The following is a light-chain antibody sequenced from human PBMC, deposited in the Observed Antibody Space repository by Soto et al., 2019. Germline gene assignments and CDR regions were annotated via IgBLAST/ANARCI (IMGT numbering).Light chain of an antibody. CDR2: GNS. Sequence: QSALTQPPSVSGAPGQRVTISCTGSSSNIGAGYDVHWYQQLPGTAPKLLIYGNSNRPSGVPDRFSGSKSGTSASLAITGLQAEDEADDYCQSYDSSLSAFYVFGTGTKLTVL. CDR1: SSNIGAGYD. V-gene: IGLV1-40*01. CDR3: QSYDSSLSAFYV. J-gene: IGLJ1*01.